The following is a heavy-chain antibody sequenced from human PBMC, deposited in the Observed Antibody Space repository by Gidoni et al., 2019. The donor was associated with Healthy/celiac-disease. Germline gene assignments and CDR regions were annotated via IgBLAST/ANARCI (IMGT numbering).Heavy chain of an antibody. V-gene: IGHV4-39*01. CDR3: ARLHYGGNSWIGYFDY. Sequence: QLQLQESGPGLVKPSETLSLTCTVSGGSISSSSYYWGWIRQPPGKGLEWIGSIYYSGSTYYNPSLKSRVTISVDTSKNQFSLKLSSVTAADTAVYYCARLHYGGNSWIGYFDYWGQGTLVTVSS. CDR1: GGSISSSSYY. CDR2: IYYSGST. J-gene: IGHJ4*02. D-gene: IGHD2-21*02.